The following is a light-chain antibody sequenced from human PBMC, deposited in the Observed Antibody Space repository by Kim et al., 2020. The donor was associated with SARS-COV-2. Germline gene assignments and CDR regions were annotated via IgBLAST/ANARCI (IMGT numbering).Light chain of an antibody. CDR3: QQYGSSPYT. Sequence: SPGERATLSCSASHSVSNHFLAWHQQTPAQAPRVLIYGSYLRAARIPDRFSGSGSGTDFTLTISRREPEDFAVYFCQQYGSSPYTFGRGTKLEI. J-gene: IGKJ2*01. CDR1: HSVSNHF. CDR2: GSY. V-gene: IGKV3-20*01.